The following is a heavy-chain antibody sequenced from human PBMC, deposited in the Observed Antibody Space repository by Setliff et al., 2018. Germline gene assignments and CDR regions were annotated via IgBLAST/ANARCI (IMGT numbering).Heavy chain of an antibody. J-gene: IGHJ2*01. Sequence: PSETLSLTCVVSGGSFSGYQWSWIRRPPGKGLDWIGEINHSGSTNYSPSLKSRVSISVDKSSNQFSLKLTSVTAADTAAYYCARAQVVFAISAPVWYFEFWGRGTQVTVSS. CDR3: ARAQVVFAISAPVWYFEF. V-gene: IGHV4-34*01. D-gene: IGHD2-21*01. CDR1: GGSFSGYQ. CDR2: INHSGST.